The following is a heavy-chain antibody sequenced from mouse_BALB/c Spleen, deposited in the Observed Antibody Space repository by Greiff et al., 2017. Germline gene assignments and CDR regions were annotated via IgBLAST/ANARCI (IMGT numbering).Heavy chain of an antibody. V-gene: IGHV5-6-5*01. J-gene: IGHJ4*01. Sequence: EVHLVESGGGLVKPGGSLKLSCAASGFTFSSYAMSWVRQTPEKRLEWVASISSGGSTYYPDSVKGRFTISRDNARNILYLQMSSLRSEDTAMYYCARTGITTATGAMDYWGQGTSVTVSS. CDR3: ARTGITTATGAMDY. D-gene: IGHD1-2*01. CDR2: ISSGGST. CDR1: GFTFSSYA.